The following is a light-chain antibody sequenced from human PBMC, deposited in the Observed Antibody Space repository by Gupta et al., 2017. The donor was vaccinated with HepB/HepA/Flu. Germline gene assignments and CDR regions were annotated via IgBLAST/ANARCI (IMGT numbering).Light chain of an antibody. Sequence: DIVMTQSPDSLAVSLGERATINCKSSQSGLYRSNNKNYLAWYQQKPGQPPKLLIYWASTRECGVPDRFSGSGSGTDFTLTISSRQAEDVAVYYCQQEDSTPKTFGQGTKVEIK. CDR3: QQEDSTPKT. CDR1: QSGLYRSNNKNY. V-gene: IGKV4-1*01. CDR2: WAS. J-gene: IGKJ1*01.